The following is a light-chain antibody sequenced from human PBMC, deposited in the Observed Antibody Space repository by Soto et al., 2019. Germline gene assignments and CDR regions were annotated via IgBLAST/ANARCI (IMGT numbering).Light chain of an antibody. V-gene: IGKV3-20*01. Sequence: EIVLTQSPGTLSLSPGERATLSCRASQSVSSSYLAWYQQKPGQAPRLLIYGASSRATGIPDRFSGSGSGTDFTLTISRLEPADFAVYYCQQCGSSPRTFGQGTKVDIK. CDR2: GAS. CDR1: QSVSSSY. J-gene: IGKJ1*01. CDR3: QQCGSSPRT.